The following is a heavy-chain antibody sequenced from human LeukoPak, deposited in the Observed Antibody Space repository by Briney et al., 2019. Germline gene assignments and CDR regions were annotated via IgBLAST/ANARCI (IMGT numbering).Heavy chain of an antibody. CDR2: INHSGST. J-gene: IGHJ4*02. Sequence: PSETLSLTCTVSGDSISSYYWSWIRQPPGKGLEWIGEINHSGSTNYNPSLKSRVTISVDTSKNQFSLKLSSVTAADTAVYYCASPGYFDYWGQGTLVTVSS. CDR1: GDSISSYY. CDR3: ASPGYFDY. V-gene: IGHV4-34*01.